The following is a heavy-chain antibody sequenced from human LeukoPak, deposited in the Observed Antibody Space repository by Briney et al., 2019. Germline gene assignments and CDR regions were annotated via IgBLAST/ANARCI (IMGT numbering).Heavy chain of an antibody. CDR2: IKQDGSEK. V-gene: IGHV3-7*01. J-gene: IGHJ6*04. CDR1: GFTVSTNY. CDR3: ARPLYYDFWDV. D-gene: IGHD3-3*01. Sequence: GGSLRLSCAASGFTVSTNYMSWVRQAPGKGLEWVANIKQDGSEKYYVDSVKGRFTISRDNAKNSLYLQMNSLRAEDTAVYYCARPLYYDFWDVWGKGTTVTVSS.